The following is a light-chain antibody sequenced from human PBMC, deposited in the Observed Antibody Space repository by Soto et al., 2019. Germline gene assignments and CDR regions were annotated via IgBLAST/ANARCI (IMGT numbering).Light chain of an antibody. CDR2: DVS. CDR1: QSLSSW. J-gene: IGKJ1*01. CDR3: QQYSSYWT. V-gene: IGKV1-5*01. Sequence: DIQMTQSPSTLSASVGDRVTITCRASQSLSSWLAWYQQKPGKAPRLLIYDVSSLESGVPSRFSGSGSGTEFTLTISSLQPDDFATYYCQQYSSYWTFGQGTKVDI.